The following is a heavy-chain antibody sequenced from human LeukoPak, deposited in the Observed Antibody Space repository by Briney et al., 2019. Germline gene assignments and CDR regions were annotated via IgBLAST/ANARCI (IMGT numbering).Heavy chain of an antibody. CDR2: IYYTGST. Sequence: SETLSLTCTVSGGSMSSYYWSWIRQPPGKGLECIGYIYYTGSTNHNPSLKSRVTISVDTSKNQFSLKLTSVTAADTAVYYCARGGDYGDLRYFDYWGQGTLVTVSS. D-gene: IGHD4-17*01. J-gene: IGHJ4*02. CDR3: ARGGDYGDLRYFDY. CDR1: GGSMSSYY. V-gene: IGHV4-59*01.